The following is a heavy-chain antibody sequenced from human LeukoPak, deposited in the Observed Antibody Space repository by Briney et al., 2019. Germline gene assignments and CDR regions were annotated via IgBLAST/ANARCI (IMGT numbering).Heavy chain of an antibody. CDR2: INAGNGNT. D-gene: IGHD3/OR15-3a*01. V-gene: IGHV1-3*01. CDR3: ARDGDSGLGDY. Sequence: ASVKVSCKASGYTFTSYGISWVRQAPGQRLEWMGWINAGNGNTKYSQKFQGRVTITRDTSASTAYMELSSLRSEDTAVYYCARDGDSGLGDYWGQGTLVTVSS. J-gene: IGHJ4*02. CDR1: GYTFTSYG.